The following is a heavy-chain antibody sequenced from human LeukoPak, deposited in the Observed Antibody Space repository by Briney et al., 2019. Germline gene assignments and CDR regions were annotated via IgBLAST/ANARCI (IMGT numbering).Heavy chain of an antibody. D-gene: IGHD3-10*01. V-gene: IGHV3-15*01. J-gene: IGHJ4*02. Sequence: KPGGSLRLSCAASGFTFTNAWMSWVRQAPGKGLEGVGRIKSKTDGWTTDYAAPVKGRFTISRDDSKNTLYLQMNSLKTEDTAVYYCTTFAMVRGVRDYWGQGTLVTVSS. CDR1: GFTFTNAW. CDR2: IKSKTDGWTT. CDR3: TTFAMVRGVRDY.